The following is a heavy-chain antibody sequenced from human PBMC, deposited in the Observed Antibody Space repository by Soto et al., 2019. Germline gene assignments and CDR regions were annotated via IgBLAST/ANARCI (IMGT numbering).Heavy chain of an antibody. V-gene: IGHV3-30*18. CDR3: AKDMEDYGDPALLFYGMDV. D-gene: IGHD4-17*01. Sequence: PGGSLRLSCAASGFTFSSYGMHWVRQAPGKGLEWVAVISYDGSNKYYADSVKGRFTISRDNSKNTLYLQMNSLRAEDTAVYYCAKDMEDYGDPALLFYGMDVWGQGTTVTVSS. CDR2: ISYDGSNK. J-gene: IGHJ6*02. CDR1: GFTFSSYG.